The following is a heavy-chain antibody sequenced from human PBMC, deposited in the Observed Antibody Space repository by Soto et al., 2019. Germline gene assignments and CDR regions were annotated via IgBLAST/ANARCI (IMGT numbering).Heavy chain of an antibody. CDR3: TTLTYDFWSGYLFYFDY. D-gene: IGHD3-3*01. J-gene: IGHJ4*02. CDR2: IKSKTDGGTT. V-gene: IGHV3-15*07. Sequence: GGSLRLSCAASGFTFSNAWMNWVRQAPGKGLEWVGRIKSKTDGGTTDYAAPVKGRFTISRDDSKNTLYLQMNSLKTEGTAVYYCTTLTYDFWSGYLFYFDYWGQGTLVTVSS. CDR1: GFTFSNAW.